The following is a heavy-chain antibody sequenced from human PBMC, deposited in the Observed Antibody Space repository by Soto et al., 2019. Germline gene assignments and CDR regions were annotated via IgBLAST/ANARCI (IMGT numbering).Heavy chain of an antibody. V-gene: IGHV3-23*01. Sequence: GGSLRLSCAASDFIFLYYAMTWGRQAPGKGLEWVSTISRGGAYTHYADSVDGRFTISRDNSKNILYLDMRSLRGEDTAFYYCTKDPSTGYADHWGQGTLVTVSS. CDR3: TKDPSTGYADH. CDR2: ISRGGAYT. J-gene: IGHJ1*01. CDR1: DFIFLYYA. D-gene: IGHD3-9*01.